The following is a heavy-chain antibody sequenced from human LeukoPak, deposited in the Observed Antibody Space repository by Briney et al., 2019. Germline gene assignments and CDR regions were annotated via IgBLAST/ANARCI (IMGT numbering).Heavy chain of an antibody. D-gene: IGHD6-6*01. CDR3: ARGRGFVAARLNYYYYYYMDV. J-gene: IGHJ6*03. Sequence: SETLSLTCAVYGGSFSGYYWSWIRQPPGKGLEWIGEINHSGSTNYNPSLKSRVTISVDTSKNQFSLKLSSVTAADTAVYYCARGRGFVAARLNYYYYYYMDVWGKGTTVTVSS. CDR2: INHSGST. V-gene: IGHV4-34*01. CDR1: GGSFSGYY.